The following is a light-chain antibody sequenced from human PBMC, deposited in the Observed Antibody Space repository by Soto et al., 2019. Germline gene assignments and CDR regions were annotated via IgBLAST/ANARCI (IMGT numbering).Light chain of an antibody. V-gene: IGKV1-12*01. CDR3: QQSDSFPLT. CDR1: QDIGTW. CDR2: VAS. Sequence: DIQLTQSPSSVSASVGDRVTITCRASQDIGTWLAWYQQKPGKAPNLLIYVASNLQSGVPSRFSDAGSGTDFNLTITRLQPEDLATYHWQQSDSFPLTFGPGTKVDFK. J-gene: IGKJ3*01.